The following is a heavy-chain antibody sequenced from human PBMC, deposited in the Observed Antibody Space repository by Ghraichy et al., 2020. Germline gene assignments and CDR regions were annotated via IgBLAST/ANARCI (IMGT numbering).Heavy chain of an antibody. J-gene: IGHJ3*02. V-gene: IGHV1-18*04. CDR1: GYTFTSYG. CDR2: ISAYNGNT. D-gene: IGHD3-16*02. CDR3: ARDRSLYDYVWGSYRPDAFDI. Sequence: ASVKVSCKASGYTFTSYGISWVRQAPGQGLEWMGWISAYNGNTNYAQKLQGRVTMTTDTSTSTAYMELRSLRSDDTAVYYCARDRSLYDYVWGSYRPDAFDIWGQGTMVTASS.